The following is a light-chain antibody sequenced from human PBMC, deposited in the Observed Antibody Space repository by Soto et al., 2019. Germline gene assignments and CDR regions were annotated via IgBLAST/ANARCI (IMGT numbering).Light chain of an antibody. CDR1: QSVSSN. V-gene: IGKV3-15*01. Sequence: EIVMTQSPATLSVSPGERATLSCRASQSVSSNLAWYQQKPGQAPRLLFYGASTRATGIPARFSGTGSGTDFTLTISSLQSEDFAVYYCQQSNKWPYTLGQGTKLESK. CDR2: GAS. J-gene: IGKJ2*01. CDR3: QQSNKWPYT.